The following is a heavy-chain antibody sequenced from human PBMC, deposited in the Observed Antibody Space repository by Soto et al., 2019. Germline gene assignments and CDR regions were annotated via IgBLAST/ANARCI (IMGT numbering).Heavy chain of an antibody. V-gene: IGHV4-30-4*01. CDR2: FYYSGST. J-gene: IGHJ5*02. D-gene: IGHD3-3*01. CDR3: AGEGFDFIRRRWLDP. Sequence: SETLSLTCTVSGGSINRGDYYWSWIPQPPGKGLEWIGYFYYSGSTYYNPSLRSRVTMSVDTSKNQFSLKVNSVTAADTAVYYCAGEGFDFIRRRWLDPWGQGTLVTVSS. CDR1: GGSINRGDYY.